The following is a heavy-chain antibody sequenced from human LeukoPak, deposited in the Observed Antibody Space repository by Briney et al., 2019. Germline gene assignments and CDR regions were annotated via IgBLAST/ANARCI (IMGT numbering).Heavy chain of an antibody. CDR1: GYTFSGYA. J-gene: IGHJ4*02. CDR3: ARGIWSATRVDYYLDN. D-gene: IGHD5-24*01. Sequence: ASVKVSCKASGYTFSGYAIHWVRQAPGQRFEWMGWINAGNGHTKYSQNFQGRVTITRDSSANIVYMELSSLTSEDTAVYYCARGIWSATRVDYYLDNWGQGTLVAVSS. CDR2: INAGNGHT. V-gene: IGHV1-3*01.